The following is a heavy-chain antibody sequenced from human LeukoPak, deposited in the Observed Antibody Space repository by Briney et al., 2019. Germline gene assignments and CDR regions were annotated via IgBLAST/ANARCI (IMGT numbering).Heavy chain of an antibody. CDR1: GYTFTSYG. V-gene: IGHV1-18*01. J-gene: IGHJ4*02. Sequence: GASVTDSCKASGYTFTSYGISWVRQAPGQGLEWMGWISAYNGNTNYAQKLQGRVTMTTDTSTSTAYMELRRLRSDDTAVYYFARSDGYSNGLTPFDYWGQGTLVTVSS. CDR2: ISAYNGNT. D-gene: IGHD6-19*01. CDR3: ARSDGYSNGLTPFDY.